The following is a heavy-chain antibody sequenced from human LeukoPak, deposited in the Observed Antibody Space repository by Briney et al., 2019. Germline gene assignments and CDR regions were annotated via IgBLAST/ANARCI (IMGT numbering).Heavy chain of an antibody. CDR2: ISGSSSQV. J-gene: IGHJ3*02. CDR3: AKDRFDYDSSGYPYDI. D-gene: IGHD3-22*01. CDR1: GFRFSIYN. V-gene: IGHV3-21*01. Sequence: GGSLRLSCEASGFRFSIYNMNWVRLAPGKWLEWVSSISGSSSQVWYADSVKGRFTSSRDNAKNSLYLQMSSLRVEDTAVYFCAKDRFDYDSSGYPYDIWGQGTMVTVSS.